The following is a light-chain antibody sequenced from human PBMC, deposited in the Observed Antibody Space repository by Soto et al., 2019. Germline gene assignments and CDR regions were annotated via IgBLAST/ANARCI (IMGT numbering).Light chain of an antibody. Sequence: DIVMTQSPDSLAVSLGERATINCKSTQSVLYSSNNMNYLAWYQQKPGQPPKLLIYWASTRGSGVPDRFSGSGSGTDFTLTISSLQAEDVAVYYCQQRSNWPPYTFGQGTKLEIK. CDR2: WAS. CDR3: QQRSNWPPYT. CDR1: QSVLYSSNNMNY. J-gene: IGKJ2*01. V-gene: IGKV4-1*01.